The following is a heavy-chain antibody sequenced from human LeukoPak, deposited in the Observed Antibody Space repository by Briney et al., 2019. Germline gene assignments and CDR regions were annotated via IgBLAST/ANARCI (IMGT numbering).Heavy chain of an antibody. CDR3: ARERGEWIFDY. D-gene: IGHD3-16*01. V-gene: IGHV1-46*01. CDR1: GYRFTNYG. Sequence: ASVKVSCKASGYRFTNYGISWVRQAPGQGLEWMGLINPSGSSTLYAQKFQGRVTITADKSTSTAYMELSSLRSEDTAVYYCARERGEWIFDYWGQGTLVTVSS. J-gene: IGHJ4*02. CDR2: INPSGSST.